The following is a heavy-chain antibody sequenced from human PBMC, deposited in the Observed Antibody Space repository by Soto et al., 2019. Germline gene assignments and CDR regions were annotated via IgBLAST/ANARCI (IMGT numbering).Heavy chain of an antibody. D-gene: IGHD3-10*01. CDR1: GGPIKTGDYY. CDR3: ARAGFSYGHLLF. J-gene: IGHJ4*02. CDR2: VFYSGAT. V-gene: IGHV4-30-4*01. Sequence: PSETLSLTCNVSGGPIKTGDYYWNWIRQPPGKGLEWIGYVFYSGATNHSPSLKSRAAISMDTSKNQFSLSLTSVTAADTAAYYCARAGFSYGHLLFWGQGIRVTVSS.